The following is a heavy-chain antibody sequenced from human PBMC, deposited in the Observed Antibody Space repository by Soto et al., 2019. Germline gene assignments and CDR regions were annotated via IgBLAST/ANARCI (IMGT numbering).Heavy chain of an antibody. V-gene: IGHV4-30-4*01. CDR3: ARSGDYGYPTLFDP. J-gene: IGHJ5*02. CDR1: GGSISSGDYY. D-gene: IGHD5-18*01. Sequence: SETLSLTCTVSGGSISSGDYYWSWIRQPPGKGLEWIGYIYYSGSTYYNPSLKSRVTISVDTSKNQFSLKLSSVTAADTAVYYCARSGDYGYPTLFDPWGQGTLVTVS. CDR2: IYYSGST.